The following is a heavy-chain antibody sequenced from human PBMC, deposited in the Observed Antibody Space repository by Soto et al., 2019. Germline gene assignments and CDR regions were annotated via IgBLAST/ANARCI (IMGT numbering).Heavy chain of an antibody. V-gene: IGHV3-30*18. Sequence: GGSLRLSCAASGFTFSSYVMHWVRQAPGKGLEWVAVISYDGSNKYYADSVKGRFTISRDNSKHTLYLQMNSLRPEDTAVYYCAKDQSSRYYYYGMDVWGQGTTVTVSS. CDR2: ISYDGSNK. D-gene: IGHD6-13*01. J-gene: IGHJ6*02. CDR3: AKDQSSRYYYYGMDV. CDR1: GFTFSSYV.